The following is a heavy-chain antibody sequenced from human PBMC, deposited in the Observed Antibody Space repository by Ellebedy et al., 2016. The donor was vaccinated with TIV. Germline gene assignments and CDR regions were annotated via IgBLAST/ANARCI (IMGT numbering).Heavy chain of an antibody. CDR2: IYSGGST. D-gene: IGHD4-17*01. CDR3: ARGPDYGDYYFDY. Sequence: GESLKISCAASGFTVSSNYMSWVRQAPGKGLEWVSVIYSGGSTYYADSVKGRFTISRDNSKNTLYLQMNSLRAEDTAVYYCARGPDYGDYYFDYWGQGTLVTVSS. V-gene: IGHV3-53*01. J-gene: IGHJ4*02. CDR1: GFTVSSNY.